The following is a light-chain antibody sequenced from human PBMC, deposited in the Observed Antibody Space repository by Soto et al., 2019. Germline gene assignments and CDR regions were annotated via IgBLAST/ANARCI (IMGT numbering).Light chain of an antibody. CDR2: DVS. CDR3: SSYTSSSTLLYV. CDR1: SSDVGSYNY. Sequence: QSVLTQPASVSGSPGQSITISCTGTSSDVGSYNYVSWYQQHPGKAPKLMIYDVSNRPSGVSNRFSGSKSGNTASLTISGLQAEDEADYYCSSYTSSSTLLYVFGTGTRSPS. V-gene: IGLV2-14*01. J-gene: IGLJ1*01.